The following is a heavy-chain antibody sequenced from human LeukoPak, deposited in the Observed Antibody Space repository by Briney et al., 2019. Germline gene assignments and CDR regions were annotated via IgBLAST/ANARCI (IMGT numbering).Heavy chain of an antibody. V-gene: IGHV3-23*01. CDR3: AKPAISSRGWYYDY. D-gene: IGHD6-19*01. Sequence: GGTLRLSCAASGFTFSNYAMSWVRQAPGKGLEWVSAINDSGGSTYYADSVKGRFTISRDNSKNTLYLQMNSLRAEDTAVYYCAKPAISSRGWYYDYWGQGTLVTVSS. CDR1: GFTFSNYA. CDR2: INDSGGST. J-gene: IGHJ4*02.